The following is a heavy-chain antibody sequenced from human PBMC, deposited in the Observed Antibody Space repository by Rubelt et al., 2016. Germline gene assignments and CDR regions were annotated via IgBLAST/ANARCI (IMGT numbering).Heavy chain of an antibody. J-gene: IGHJ4*02. CDR1: GYTFTGYY. CDR3: GGESSSGWYIDY. D-gene: IGHD6-19*01. Sequence: QVQLVQSGAEVKKPGASVKVSCKASGYTFTGYYMHWVRQAPGQGLEWVGRINTNSGGTNYALNVQGRCTMTRDTSITTACMGLSRLSSDETAVVYCGGESSSGWYIDYWGQGTLVTVSS. V-gene: IGHV1-2*06. CDR2: INTNSGGT.